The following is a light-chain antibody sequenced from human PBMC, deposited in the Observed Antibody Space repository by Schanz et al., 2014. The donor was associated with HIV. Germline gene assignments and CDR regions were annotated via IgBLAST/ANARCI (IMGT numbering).Light chain of an antibody. CDR3: QQPASYPLT. CDR1: QGISSY. J-gene: IGKJ4*01. CDR2: AAS. Sequence: IQLTQSPSSLSAFVGDRVTITCRASQGISSYLAWYQQKPVKAPKLLIYAASTLQSGVPSRFSGSGSGTDFTLTISSLQPEDFATYYCQQPASYPLTFGGGTKVEIK. V-gene: IGKV1-9*01.